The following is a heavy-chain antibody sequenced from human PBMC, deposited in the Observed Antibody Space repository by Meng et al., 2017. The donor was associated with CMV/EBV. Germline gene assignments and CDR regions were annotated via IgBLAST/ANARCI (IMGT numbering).Heavy chain of an antibody. CDR2: ISGSGGST. CDR1: GFTFSSHA. V-gene: IGHV3-23*01. Sequence: GESLKISCAASGFTFSSHAMSWVRQAPGKGLEWVSAISGSGGSTYYADSVKGRFTISRDNSKNTLYPQMNSMRAEDTAVYYCAKIASDYYDSSGCFDYWGQGTLVTVSS. J-gene: IGHJ4*02. D-gene: IGHD3-22*01. CDR3: AKIASDYYDSSGCFDY.